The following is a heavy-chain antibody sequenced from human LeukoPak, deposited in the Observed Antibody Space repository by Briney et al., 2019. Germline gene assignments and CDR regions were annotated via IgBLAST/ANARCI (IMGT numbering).Heavy chain of an antibody. J-gene: IGHJ1*01. D-gene: IGHD1-1*01. CDR1: GGSISSSSYY. CDR2: IYYSGST. Sequence: SETLSLTCTVSGGSISSSSYYWGWIRQPPGKGLEWIGSIYYSGSTYYNPSLKSRVTISVDTSKNQFSLKLSSVTAADTAVYYCARDMRGTTAPYWSQGTLVTVSS. CDR3: ARDMRGTTAPY. V-gene: IGHV4-39*07.